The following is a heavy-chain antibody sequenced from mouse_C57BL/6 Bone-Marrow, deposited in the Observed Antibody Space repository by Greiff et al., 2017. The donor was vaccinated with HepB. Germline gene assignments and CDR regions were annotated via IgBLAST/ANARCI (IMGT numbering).Heavy chain of an antibody. D-gene: IGHD1-1*01. CDR1: GFTFSSYA. J-gene: IGHJ3*01. CDR2: ISDGGSYT. CDR3: ARENTVVAPYGFAY. Sequence: EVQLVESGGGLVKPGGSLKLSCAASGFTFSSYAMSWVRQTPEKRLEWVATISDGGSYTYYPDNVKGRFTISRDNAKNNLYLQMSHLKSEDTAMYYCARENTVVAPYGFAYWGQGTLVTVSA. V-gene: IGHV5-4*01.